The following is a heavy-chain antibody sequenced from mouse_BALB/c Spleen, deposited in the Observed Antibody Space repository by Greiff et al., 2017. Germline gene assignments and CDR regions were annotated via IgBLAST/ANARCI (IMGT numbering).Heavy chain of an antibody. CDR2: IWAGGST. CDR1: GFSLTSYG. D-gene: IGHD2-4*01. V-gene: IGHV2-9*02. J-gene: IGHJ2*01. CDR3: ARSTMITAEYFDY. Sequence: VQGVESGPGLVAPSQCLSISCTASGFSLTSYGVHWVRQPPGKGLEWLGVIWAGGSTNYYSALMSSLSISKDNSKSQVFLKMNSLRTDDAAMYYCARSTMITAEYFDYWGQGTTLTVSS.